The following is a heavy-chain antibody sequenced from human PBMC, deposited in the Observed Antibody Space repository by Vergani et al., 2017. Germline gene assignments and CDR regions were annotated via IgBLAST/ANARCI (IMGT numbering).Heavy chain of an antibody. CDR3: ARELGGTDAFDI. D-gene: IGHD3-10*01. J-gene: IGHJ3*02. V-gene: IGHV3-30-3*01. CDR2: ISYDGSNK. Sequence: QVQLVESGGGVVPPGRSLRLSCAASGFTFSRYAMHWVLQAPGKGLEWVAVISYDGSNKYYADSVKGRFTISRDNSKNTLYLQMNSLGAEDTAVYYCARELGGTDAFDIWGQGTMVTVSS. CDR1: GFTFSRYA.